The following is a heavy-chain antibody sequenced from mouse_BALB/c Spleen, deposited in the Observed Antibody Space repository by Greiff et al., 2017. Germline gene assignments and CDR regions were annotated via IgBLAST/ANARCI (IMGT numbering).Heavy chain of an antibody. CDR2: IDPETGGT. J-gene: IGHJ2*01. V-gene: IGHV1-15*01. CDR3: TGDGNY. CDR1: GYTFTDYE. Sequence: VQRVESGAELVRPGASVTLSCKASGYTFTDYEMHWVKQTPVHGLEWIGAIDPETGGTAYNQKFKGKATLTADKSSSTAYMELRSLTSEDSAVYYCTGDGNYWGQGTTLTVSS. D-gene: IGHD2-1*01.